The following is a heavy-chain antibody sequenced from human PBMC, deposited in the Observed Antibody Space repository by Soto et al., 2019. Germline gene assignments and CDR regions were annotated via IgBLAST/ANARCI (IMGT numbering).Heavy chain of an antibody. CDR3: GTPTSYETKEV. CDR1: GGTFSSYA. Sequence: SVKVSCKAPGGTFSSYAISWGLQAPGQGLEWMGGIIPIFGTANYAQKFQGRVTITADESTSTAYMDLSSLRSEDTARYDCGTPTSYETKEVWGEGSLVTVSS. D-gene: IGHD5-18*01. CDR2: IIPIFGTA. J-gene: IGHJ4*02. V-gene: IGHV1-69*13.